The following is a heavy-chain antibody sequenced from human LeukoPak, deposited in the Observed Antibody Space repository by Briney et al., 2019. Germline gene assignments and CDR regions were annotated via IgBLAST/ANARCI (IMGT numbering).Heavy chain of an antibody. J-gene: IGHJ4*02. D-gene: IGHD6-19*01. CDR1: GFTFSSYN. Sequence: GGSLRLSCAASGFTFSSYNMNWVRQAPGKGLEWVPFIDVGSTTIYYSDSVKGRFTISRDNANKSLYLQMNSLRAEDTAVYYCAKDVGMAGQFDYWGQGTLVTVSS. V-gene: IGHV3-48*01. CDR2: IDVGSTTI. CDR3: AKDVGMAGQFDY.